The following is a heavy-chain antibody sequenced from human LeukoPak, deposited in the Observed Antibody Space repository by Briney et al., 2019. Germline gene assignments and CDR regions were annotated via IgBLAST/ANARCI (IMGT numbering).Heavy chain of an antibody. J-gene: IGHJ4*02. Sequence: GGSLRLSCAASGFTFSTYGMHWVRQAPGKGLEWVADISNDGSNKYYADSVKGRFTISRDNSKSTLYVQMNSLRAEDTAVYYCAKDWGAGGSALTFWGQGTLVTVSS. CDR2: ISNDGSNK. CDR3: AKDWGAGGSALTF. CDR1: GFTFSTYG. D-gene: IGHD3-10*01. V-gene: IGHV3-30*18.